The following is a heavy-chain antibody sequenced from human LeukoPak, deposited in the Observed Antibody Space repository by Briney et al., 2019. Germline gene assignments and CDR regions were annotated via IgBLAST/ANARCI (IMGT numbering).Heavy chain of an antibody. D-gene: IGHD1-26*01. Sequence: SETLSLTCTVSGGSISSGGYYWSWIRQHPGKGLEWIGYIHYSGSTYYNPSLKSRVTISVDTSKNQFSLKLSSVTAADTAVYYCAMRKSSGSYYKGEFDYWGQGTLVTVSS. V-gene: IGHV4-31*03. J-gene: IGHJ4*02. CDR3: AMRKSSGSYYKGEFDY. CDR1: GGSISSGGYY. CDR2: IHYSGST.